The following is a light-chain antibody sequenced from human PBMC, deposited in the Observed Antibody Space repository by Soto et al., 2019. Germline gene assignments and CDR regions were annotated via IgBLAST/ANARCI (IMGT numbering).Light chain of an antibody. CDR2: SAS. V-gene: IGKV3-20*01. J-gene: IGKJ3*01. Sequence: EVVLTQSPGTLSLSPGERATLSCRASQSINNNLAWYQHKPGQAPRLLIYSASSRAAGIPDRFSGSGSRTDFTLTISRLEPDDFAVYYCQQYVTSRVTFGPGTKVDIK. CDR3: QQYVTSRVT. CDR1: QSINNN.